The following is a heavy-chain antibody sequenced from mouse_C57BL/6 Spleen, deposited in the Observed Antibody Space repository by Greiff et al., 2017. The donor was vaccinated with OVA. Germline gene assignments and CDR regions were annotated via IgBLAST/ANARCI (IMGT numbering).Heavy chain of an antibody. CDR1: GFTFTDYY. CDR2: IRNKANGYTT. J-gene: IGHJ1*03. CDR3: ARTVVAYWYFDD. Sequence: EVTLVESGGGLVQPGGSLSLSCAASGFTFTDYYMSWVRQPPGKALEWLGFIRNKANGYTTEYSASVKGRFTISRDNSQSILYLPMNALRAEDSATYYYARTVVAYWYFDDWGTGTTVTVSS. V-gene: IGHV7-3*01. D-gene: IGHD1-1*01.